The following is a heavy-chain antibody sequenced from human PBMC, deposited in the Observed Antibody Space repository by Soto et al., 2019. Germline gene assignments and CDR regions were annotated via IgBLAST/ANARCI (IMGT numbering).Heavy chain of an antibody. J-gene: IGHJ4*02. Sequence: PXDSLTMSCKGSGYSVTGYWIGWVRQMRGKGLEWMGIIYPGDSDTRDSPSFQGQVTISADKSISTAYLQWSSLKSSDTAMYYCAISGHYYDSSGHYFDYWGQGTLVSFSS. CDR3: AISGHYYDSSGHYFDY. V-gene: IGHV5-51*01. D-gene: IGHD3-22*01. CDR1: GYSVTGYW. CDR2: IYPGDSDT.